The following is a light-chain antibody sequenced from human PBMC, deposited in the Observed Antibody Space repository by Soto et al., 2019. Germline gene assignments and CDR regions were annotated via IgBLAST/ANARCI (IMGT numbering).Light chain of an antibody. CDR3: SSYARSNTLV. V-gene: IGLV2-14*01. Sequence: QSVLTQPASVSGSPGQSITISCTGTSSDVGGYNFVSWYQQHPGKAPKLMIYEVSNRPSGVSNRFSGSKSGNTASLTISGLQAEDEADYYCSSYARSNTLVFGTGPKLTVL. J-gene: IGLJ1*01. CDR1: SSDVGGYNF. CDR2: EVS.